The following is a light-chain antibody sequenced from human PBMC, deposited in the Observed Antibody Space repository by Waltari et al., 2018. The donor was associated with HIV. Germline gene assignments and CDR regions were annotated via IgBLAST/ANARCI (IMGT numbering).Light chain of an antibody. CDR3: QQYNNWPPFT. V-gene: IGKV3-15*01. CDR2: GAS. Sequence: EIVMTQSPGTLSVSPGERATLPCRASQSVSSKLAWYQQKPGQPPRLLIYGASTRATGIPARFSGSGSGTEFTLTISSLKSEDFAIYYCQQYNNWPPFTFGPGTKVDIK. CDR1: QSVSSK. J-gene: IGKJ3*01.